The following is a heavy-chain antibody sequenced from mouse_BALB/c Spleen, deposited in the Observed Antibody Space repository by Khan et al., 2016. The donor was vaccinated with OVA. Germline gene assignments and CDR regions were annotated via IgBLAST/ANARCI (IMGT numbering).Heavy chain of an antibody. CDR1: GFTFSNYA. CDR2: ISSGGDYT. J-gene: IGHJ3*01. V-gene: IGHV5-9-3*01. Sequence: EVQLVESGGGLVKPGGPLKLSCAASGFTFSNYALSWVRQTPEKRLEWVTTISSGGDYTYYPDSVKGRFNISRDNAKNTLYLQMSSLRSEDTALTYCARHNYGPFAYWGQGTLVTVSA. CDR3: ARHNYGPFAY. D-gene: IGHD1-1*01.